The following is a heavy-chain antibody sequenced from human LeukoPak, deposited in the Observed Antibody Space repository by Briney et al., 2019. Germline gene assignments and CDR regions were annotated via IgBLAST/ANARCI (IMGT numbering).Heavy chain of an antibody. J-gene: IGHJ4*02. D-gene: IGHD5-24*01. CDR2: IYTSGST. CDR1: GGSISSGSYY. Sequence: PSQTLSLTCTVSGGSISSGSYYWNWIRQPAGKGLEWIGRIYTSGSTNYNPSLKSRVTISVDTSKNQFSLKLSSVTAADTAVYYCARGMATPLHYFDYWGQGTLVTVSS. CDR3: ARGMATPLHYFDY. V-gene: IGHV4-61*02.